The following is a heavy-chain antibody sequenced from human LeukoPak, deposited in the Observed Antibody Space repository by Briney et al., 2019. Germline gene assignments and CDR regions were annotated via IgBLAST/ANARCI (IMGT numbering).Heavy chain of an antibody. V-gene: IGHV3-53*01. CDR3: ARGDGVYVY. CDR2: IYFGGTT. J-gene: IGHJ4*02. CDR1: GFTFSRYD. D-gene: IGHD5/OR15-5a*01. Sequence: GGSLRLSCTASGFTFSRYDMSWVRQAPGQGLEWVSVIYFGGTTYYADSVKGRFTISRDNSKNTVYLQMNSLRVEDTAVYYCARGDGVYVYWGQGTLVTVSS.